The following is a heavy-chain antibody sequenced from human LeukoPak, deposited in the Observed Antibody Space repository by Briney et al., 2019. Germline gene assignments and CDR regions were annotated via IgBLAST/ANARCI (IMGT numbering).Heavy chain of an antibody. CDR3: ARDRQFRLHDP. D-gene: IGHD3-16*01. J-gene: IGHJ5*02. CDR2: ISTSGGSV. Sequence: GGSLRLSCTASGFTFSDYYMAWIRQAPGKGLEWLSYISTSGGSVSYAGSVKGRFTIPRDNAKKSVYLQIDSLRAEDTAMYYCARDRQFRLHDPWGQGILVTVSS. V-gene: IGHV3-11*01. CDR1: GFTFSDYY.